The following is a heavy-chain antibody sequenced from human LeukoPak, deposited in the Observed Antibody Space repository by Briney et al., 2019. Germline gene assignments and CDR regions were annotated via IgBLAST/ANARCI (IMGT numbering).Heavy chain of an antibody. CDR3: AGYGSGSSNWFDP. CDR2: INWNGGST. Sequence: PGGSLRLSCAASGFTFDDYGMSWVRQAPGKGLEWVSGINWNGGSTGYADSVKGRFTISRGNAKNSLYLQMNSLRAEDTAVYYCAGYGSGSSNWFDPWGQGTLVTVSS. CDR1: GFTFDDYG. V-gene: IGHV3-20*04. J-gene: IGHJ5*02. D-gene: IGHD3-10*01.